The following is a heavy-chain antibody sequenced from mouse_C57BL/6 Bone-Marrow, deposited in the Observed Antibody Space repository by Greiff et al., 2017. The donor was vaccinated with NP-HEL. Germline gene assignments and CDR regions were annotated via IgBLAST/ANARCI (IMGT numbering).Heavy chain of an antibody. D-gene: IGHD2-4*01. CDR3: ARPIYYDYVPFAY. Sequence: EVNLVESGGGLVKPGGSLKLSCAASGFTFSDYGMHWVRQAPEKGLEWVAYISSGSSTIYYADTVKGRFTISRDNAKNTLFLQMTSLRSEDTAMYYCARPIYYDYVPFAYWGQGTLVTVSA. CDR1: GFTFSDYG. V-gene: IGHV5-17*01. CDR2: ISSGSSTI. J-gene: IGHJ3*01.